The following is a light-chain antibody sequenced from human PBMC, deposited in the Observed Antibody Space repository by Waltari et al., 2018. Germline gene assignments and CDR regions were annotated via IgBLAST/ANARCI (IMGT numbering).Light chain of an antibody. CDR2: DNS. CDR1: SSNIRNNY. Sequence: QSVLTQPPSVSATPGQKVTISCSGSSSNIRNNYVSWYQHLPGTAPKLLIYDNSKRPSGTPDRFSGSKSGTSATLGITGLQTGDEADYYCATWDSSLSAGVVFGGGTKLTVL. CDR3: ATWDSSLSAGVV. V-gene: IGLV1-51*01. J-gene: IGLJ2*01.